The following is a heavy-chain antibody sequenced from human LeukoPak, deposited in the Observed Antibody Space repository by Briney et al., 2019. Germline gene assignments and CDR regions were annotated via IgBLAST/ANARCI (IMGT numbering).Heavy chain of an antibody. CDR3: ARDLGQYYDTSDNWFDP. D-gene: IGHD3-22*01. V-gene: IGHV3-48*04. Sequence: PGGSLRLSCAASGFTFSSYSMNWVRQAPGKGLEWVSHISSSSSTIYYADSVKGRFTISRDNAKNTLNPQMNSLRAEDTAVYYCARDLGQYYDTSDNWFDPWGQGTLVTVSS. CDR1: GFTFSSYS. CDR2: ISSSSSTI. J-gene: IGHJ5*02.